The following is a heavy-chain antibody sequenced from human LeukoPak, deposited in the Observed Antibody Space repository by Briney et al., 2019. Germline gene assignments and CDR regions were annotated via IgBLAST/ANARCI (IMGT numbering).Heavy chain of an antibody. J-gene: IGHJ4*02. D-gene: IGHD3-9*01. V-gene: IGHV4-4*07. CDR1: GGSISSYY. CDR3: ARDEPRTGYIHY. Sequence: SETLSLTCTVSGGSISSYYWSWVRQTARKGLEWIGRIYISGTTNYNPSLKSRVTMSLDTSKNQLSLRLTSVTAADTAVYYCARDEPRTGYIHYWGQGTLITVSS. CDR2: IYISGTT.